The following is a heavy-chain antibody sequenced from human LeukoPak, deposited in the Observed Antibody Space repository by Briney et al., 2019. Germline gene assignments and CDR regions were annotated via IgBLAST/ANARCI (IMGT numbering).Heavy chain of an antibody. CDR2: ISYDGSNK. J-gene: IGHJ4*02. CDR3: ARDLTFDGG. Sequence: GGSLRLSCAASGFTFSSYAMHWVRLAPGKGLEWVAVISYDGSNKYYADSVKGRFTISRDNSKNTLYLQMNSLRAEDTAVYYCARDLTFDGGWGQGTLVTVSS. CDR1: GFTFSSYA. D-gene: IGHD3-9*01. V-gene: IGHV3-30*04.